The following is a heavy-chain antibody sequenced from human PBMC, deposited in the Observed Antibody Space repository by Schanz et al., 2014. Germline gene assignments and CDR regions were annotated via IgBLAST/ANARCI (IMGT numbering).Heavy chain of an antibody. CDR2: VFPNGIT. D-gene: IGHD1-1*01. V-gene: IGHV4-61*02. Sequence: QVQLQESGPGLVKPSQTLSLTCTVSGGSIRSGTYYWSWIRQPAGKALEWVGRVFPNGITNYNPSSKGRVPISRDSSKNNCSRAVTSLADADTTVYYCARDTTWRLDLWGRGTLVTVSS. CDR1: GGSIRSGTYY. CDR3: ARDTTWRLDL. J-gene: IGHJ2*01.